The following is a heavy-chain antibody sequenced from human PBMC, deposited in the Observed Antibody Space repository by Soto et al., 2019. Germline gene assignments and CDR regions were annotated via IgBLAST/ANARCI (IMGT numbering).Heavy chain of an antibody. D-gene: IGHD3-3*01. Sequence: LSRTCHQISPAVPIPSPNRNSTKDPPVKGLEWIGYIYYTGSTNYNPSLKGRVTMSVDTSRDQVSLRLRSVTRADTAVYYCARDQYDSRSGSYYYAMEVWGQGTKVS. CDR3: ARDQYDSRSGSYYYAMEV. CDR1: SPAVPIPSPN. CDR2: IYYTGST. V-gene: IGHV4-61*01. J-gene: IGHJ6*02.